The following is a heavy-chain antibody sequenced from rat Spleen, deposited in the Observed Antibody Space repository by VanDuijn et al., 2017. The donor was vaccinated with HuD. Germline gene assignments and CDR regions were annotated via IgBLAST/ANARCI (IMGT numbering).Heavy chain of an antibody. J-gene: IGHJ1*01. CDR3: AKAEMDNIGTTPYWYFDF. D-gene: IGHD1-5*01. CDR1: GFTFSNNA. CDR2: ISYDGSST. V-gene: IGHV5-29*01. Sequence: EVQLVESGGGLVQPGRSLKLSCAASGFTFSNNAMAWVRQAPTKGLEWVATISYDGSSTYYRDSVKGRFTISRDNAKNTLYLQMDSLRSEDTATYYCAKAEMDNIGTTPYWYFDFWGPGTMVTVSS.